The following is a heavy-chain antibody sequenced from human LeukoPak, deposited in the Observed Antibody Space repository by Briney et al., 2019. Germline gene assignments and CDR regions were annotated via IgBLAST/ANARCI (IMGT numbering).Heavy chain of an antibody. J-gene: IGHJ6*03. CDR2: IYTSGST. CDR1: GGSISSYY. Sequence: PSETLSLTCTVSGGSISSYYWSWIRQPPGKGLEWIWRIYTSGSTDYNPSLKSRVTMSVDTSKNQFSLKLSSVTAADTAVYYCARAVGSGSFQTYYYYMDVWGKGTTVTISS. V-gene: IGHV4-4*07. D-gene: IGHD3-10*01. CDR3: ARAVGSGSFQTYYYYMDV.